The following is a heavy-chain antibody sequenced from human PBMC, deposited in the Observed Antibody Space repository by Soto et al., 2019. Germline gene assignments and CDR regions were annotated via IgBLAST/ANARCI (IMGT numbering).Heavy chain of an antibody. CDR2: INHSGST. CDR1: GGSFSGYY. J-gene: IGHJ6*02. D-gene: IGHD2-2*01. Sequence: PSETLSLTCAVYGGSFSGYYWSWIRQPPGKGLEWIGEINHSGSTNYNPSLKSRVTISVDTSKNQFSLKLSSVTAADTAVYYCARGGDVVVPYGMDVWGQGTTVTVSS. V-gene: IGHV4-34*01. CDR3: ARGGDVVVPYGMDV.